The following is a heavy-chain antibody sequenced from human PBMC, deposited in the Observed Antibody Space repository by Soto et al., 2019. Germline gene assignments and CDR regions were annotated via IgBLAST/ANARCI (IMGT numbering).Heavy chain of an antibody. CDR1: GFTFSSYG. V-gene: IGHV3-33*01. CDR3: ARDRGVTRGPDY. CDR2: IWYDGSNK. D-gene: IGHD3-10*01. J-gene: IGHJ4*02. Sequence: GGSLRLSCAASGFTFSSYGMHWVRQAPGKGLEWVAVIWYDGSNKYYADSVKGRFTISRDNSKNTLYLQMNSLRAEDTAVYYCARDRGVTRGPDYWGQGALVTVSS.